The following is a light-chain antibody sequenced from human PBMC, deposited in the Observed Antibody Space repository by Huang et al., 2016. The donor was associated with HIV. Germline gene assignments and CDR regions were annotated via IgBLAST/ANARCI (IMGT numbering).Light chain of an antibody. CDR3: QQYDTWPPLT. Sequence: ILLTQFPATLSVSPGQRVTLSCRASQSVGGKVAWYQQRPGQAPRLLIYGASTRVPTIPDRFSGSGSGTEFPLTISSLQSEDFAVYYCQQYDTWPPLTFGGGTKV. V-gene: IGKV3-15*01. CDR1: QSVGGK. J-gene: IGKJ4*01. CDR2: GAS.